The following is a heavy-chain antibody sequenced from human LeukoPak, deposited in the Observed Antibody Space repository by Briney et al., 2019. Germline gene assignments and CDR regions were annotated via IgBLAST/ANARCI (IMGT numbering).Heavy chain of an antibody. CDR2: IYYSGST. V-gene: IGHV4-59*08. CDR1: GVSINSDY. J-gene: IGHJ6*03. D-gene: IGHD6-13*01. CDR3: ARRRSASGSFMDV. Sequence: SETLSLTCTVSGVSINSDYWSWIRQPPGKGLEWIGYIYYSGSTNYNPSLKSRVTISVDTSKSQFSLKLTSVTAADTAAYYCARRRSASGSFMDVWGKGTTVTVSS.